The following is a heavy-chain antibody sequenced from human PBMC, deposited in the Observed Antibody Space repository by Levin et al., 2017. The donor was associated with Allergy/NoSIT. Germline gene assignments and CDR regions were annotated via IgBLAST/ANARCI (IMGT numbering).Heavy chain of an antibody. V-gene: IGHV3-74*01. J-gene: IGHJ4*02. CDR1: GFTFSSYW. CDR3: ARALIVGATSGGDY. CDR2: INSDGSNK. Sequence: GGSLRLSCAASGFTFSSYWMHWVRQAPGKGLVWVSRINSDGSNKNYADSVKGRFTISRDNAKNTLYLQMNSLRAEDTAVHYCARALIVGATSGGDYWGQGMLVTVSS. D-gene: IGHD1-26*01.